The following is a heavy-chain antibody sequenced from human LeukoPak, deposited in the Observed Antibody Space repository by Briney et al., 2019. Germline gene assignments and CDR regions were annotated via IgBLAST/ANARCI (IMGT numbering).Heavy chain of an antibody. V-gene: IGHV3-74*01. CDR3: ARDPVIMRTTQNFDY. Sequence: GGSLRLSCAVSGFTFSTYWMHWVRQVPGKGLVWVSRINNDGSSTSYADSVKGLFTISRDNAKNTLYLQMNSLRAEDTAVYYCARDPVIMRTTQNFDYWGQGTLVTVSS. CDR1: GFTFSTYW. CDR2: INNDGSST. J-gene: IGHJ4*02. D-gene: IGHD1-26*01.